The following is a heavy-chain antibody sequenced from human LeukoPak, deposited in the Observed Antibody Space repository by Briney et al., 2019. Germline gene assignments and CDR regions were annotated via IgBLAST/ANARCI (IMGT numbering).Heavy chain of an antibody. D-gene: IGHD1-1*01. Sequence: SVKVSCKASGGTFSSYAISWVRQAPGQGLEWMGGIIPIFGTANYAQKFQGRVTITTDESTSTAYMELSSLRSEDTAVYYCARVSEKMERSYYYYMDVWGKGTTVTVSS. V-gene: IGHV1-69*05. CDR2: IIPIFGTA. CDR1: GGTFSSYA. J-gene: IGHJ6*03. CDR3: ARVSEKMERSYYYYMDV.